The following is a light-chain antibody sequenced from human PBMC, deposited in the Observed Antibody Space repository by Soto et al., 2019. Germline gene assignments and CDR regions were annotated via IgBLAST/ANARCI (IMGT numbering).Light chain of an antibody. V-gene: IGKV3-15*01. CDR2: GAS. J-gene: IGKJ4*01. CDR3: QQFNNWPLT. Sequence: EKVMTQSPATLSVSPGERATLSCRASQSVSSNLAWYQQKPGQAPRLLIYGASTRAAGIPARFSGSGSGTEFTLTISSLQSEDFAVYYCQQFNNWPLTFGGGTKVEI. CDR1: QSVSSN.